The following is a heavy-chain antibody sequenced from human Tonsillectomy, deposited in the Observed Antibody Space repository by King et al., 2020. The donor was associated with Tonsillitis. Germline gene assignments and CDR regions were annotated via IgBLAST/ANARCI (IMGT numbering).Heavy chain of an antibody. V-gene: IGHV3-74*01. J-gene: IGHJ3*02. CDR3: ARSDYSKDAFDI. Sequence: VQLVESWGGLVQPGGSLRLSGAASGFTCSSYWMPWVRQDPGKVLVWVSRSNSDGSSTRDADSVKGRFTISGDNAKNTLYLQMNSLRAEDTAVYYCARSDYSKDAFDIWGQGTMVTVSS. D-gene: IGHD4-11*01. CDR2: SNSDGSST. CDR1: GFTCSSYW.